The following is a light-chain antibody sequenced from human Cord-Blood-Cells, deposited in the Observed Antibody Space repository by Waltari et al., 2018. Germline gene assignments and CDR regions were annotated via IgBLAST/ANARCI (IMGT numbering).Light chain of an antibody. Sequence: LARPNLAPVPGPPDRWSTFSGTGTASTVVVINYFSWYQQHQGKPPKLMIYDVSNRPSGVSNRFSGSKSGNTASLTISGLQAEDEADYYCSSYTSSSTVFGGGTKLTVL. CDR3: SSYTSSSTV. CDR2: DVS. CDR1: ASTVVVINY. V-gene: IGLV2-14*01. J-gene: IGLJ2*01.